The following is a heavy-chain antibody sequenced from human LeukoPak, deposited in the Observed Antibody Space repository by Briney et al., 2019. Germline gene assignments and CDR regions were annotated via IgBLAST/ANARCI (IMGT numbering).Heavy chain of an antibody. V-gene: IGHV3-23*01. CDR2: ISGSGGST. Sequence: PGGSLRLSYAASGFTFSSYAMSWVRQAPGKGLEWVSAISGSGGSTYYADSVKGRFTISRDNSKNTLYLQMNSLRAEDTAVYYCAKADIVVVVAAINWFDPWGQGTLVTVSS. J-gene: IGHJ5*02. D-gene: IGHD2-15*01. CDR3: AKADIVVVVAAINWFDP. CDR1: GFTFSSYA.